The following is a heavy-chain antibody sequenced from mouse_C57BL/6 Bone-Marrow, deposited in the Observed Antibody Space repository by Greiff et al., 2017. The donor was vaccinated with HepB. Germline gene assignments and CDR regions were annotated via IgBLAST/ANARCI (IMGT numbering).Heavy chain of an antibody. J-gene: IGHJ2*01. Sequence: AQLQLSVAELVRPGASVKLSCTASGFNIKNTSMHWVKQRPEQSLEWIGRLDPANGNTKYAPKFQGKATITADTSSNTAYLQLSSLTSEDTAVYYCASEDYYSSLDHCCQGTTLTVSP. CDR3: ASEDYYSSLDH. CDR1: GFNIKNTS. D-gene: IGHD2-5*01. V-gene: IGHV14-3*01. CDR2: LDPANGNT.